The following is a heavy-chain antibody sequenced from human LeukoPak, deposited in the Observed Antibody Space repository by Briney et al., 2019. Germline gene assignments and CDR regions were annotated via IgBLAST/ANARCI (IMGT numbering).Heavy chain of an antibody. V-gene: IGHV3-23*01. Sequence: GGSLRLSCAASGFTFSSYAMSWVRQAPGKGLEWVSAISGSDGSTYYADSVKGRFTISRDNSKNTLHLQMNSLRAEDTAVYYCARDPLTYYYDSSALNAEYFQHWGQGTLVTVSS. CDR3: ARDPLTYYYDSSALNAEYFQH. J-gene: IGHJ1*01. CDR2: ISGSDGST. CDR1: GFTFSSYA. D-gene: IGHD3-22*01.